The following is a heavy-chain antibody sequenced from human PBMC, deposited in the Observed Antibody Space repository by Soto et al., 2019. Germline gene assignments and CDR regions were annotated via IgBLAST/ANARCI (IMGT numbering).Heavy chain of an antibody. CDR3: AKDLYQLYYYYGMDV. D-gene: IGHD1-1*01. CDR2: ISYDGSNK. Sequence: GGSLRLSCAASGFTFSSYGMHWVRQAPGKGLEWVAVISYDGSNKYYADSVKGRFTISRDNSKNTLYLQMNSLRAEDTAVYYCAKDLYQLYYYYGMDVWGQGTTVTVSS. J-gene: IGHJ6*02. CDR1: GFTFSSYG. V-gene: IGHV3-30*18.